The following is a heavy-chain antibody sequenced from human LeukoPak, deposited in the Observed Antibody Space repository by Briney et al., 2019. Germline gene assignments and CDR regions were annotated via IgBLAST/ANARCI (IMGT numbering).Heavy chain of an antibody. CDR3: AKSTSHLKN. Sequence: GGSLRLSCVGSGFTFSNSAMNWVRQAPGKGLEWVSFISGSGISTFYADSVKGRFTISRDTSKNTLYLQMNSLRAEDTALYYCAKSTSHLKNWGQGTLVTVSS. CDR2: ISGSGIST. V-gene: IGHV3-23*01. D-gene: IGHD2/OR15-2a*01. CDR1: GFTFSNSA. J-gene: IGHJ4*02.